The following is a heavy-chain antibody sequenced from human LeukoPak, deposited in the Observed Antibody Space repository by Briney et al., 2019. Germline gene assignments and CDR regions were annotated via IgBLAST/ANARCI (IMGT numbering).Heavy chain of an antibody. CDR2: IYYSGST. D-gene: IGHD4-17*01. J-gene: IGHJ3*02. CDR1: GGSISSYY. V-gene: IGHV4-59*01. Sequence: SETLSLTCTVSGGSISSYYWSWIRQPPGKGPEWVWYIYYSGSTNYNPSLNSRVTITVDTSKNQYSLKLSSVTAADTAVDYCASAGMTTIAFDIWGQGTMVTVSS. CDR3: ASAGMTTIAFDI.